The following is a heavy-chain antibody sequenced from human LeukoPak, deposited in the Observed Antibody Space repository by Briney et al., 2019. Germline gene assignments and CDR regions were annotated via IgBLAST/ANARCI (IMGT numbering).Heavy chain of an antibody. J-gene: IGHJ4*02. Sequence: SETLSLTCTVSGGSISSYYWSWIRQPPGKGLEWIGYIYYSGSTNYNPSLKSRVTISADTSKNQFSLKLSSVTAADTAVYYCARSGAYDYGDYALDYWGQGTLVTVSS. D-gene: IGHD4-17*01. V-gene: IGHV4-59*01. CDR2: IYYSGST. CDR1: GGSISSYY. CDR3: ARSGAYDYGDYALDY.